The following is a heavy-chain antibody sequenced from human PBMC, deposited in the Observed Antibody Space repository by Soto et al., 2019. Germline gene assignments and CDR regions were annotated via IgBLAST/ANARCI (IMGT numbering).Heavy chain of an antibody. D-gene: IGHD6-6*01. V-gene: IGHV4-39*01. CDR3: ARKRPDEYFQH. J-gene: IGHJ1*01. CDR2: IYCSGST. CDR1: GGSISSSSYY. Sequence: QLQLQESGPGLVKPSETLSLTCTVSGGSISSSSYYWGWIRQPPGKGLEWIGSIYCSGSTYYNPSLKSRVTISVDTSKNQFSLKLSSVTAADTAVYYCARKRPDEYFQHWGQGTLVTVSS.